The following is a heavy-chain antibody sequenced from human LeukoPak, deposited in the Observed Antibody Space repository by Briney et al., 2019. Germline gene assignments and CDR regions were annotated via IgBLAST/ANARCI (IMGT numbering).Heavy chain of an antibody. J-gene: IGHJ6*03. V-gene: IGHV5-51*01. CDR2: IYPGDSDT. Sequence: GESLKISCRGSGYSFNTYWIGWVRQMPGKGLEWMGIIYPGDSDTRYSPSFQGQVTISADKSISTAHLQWSSLKASDTAMYYCASGAHYYYYYMDVWGKGTTVTVSS. CDR1: GYSFNTYW. D-gene: IGHD3-10*01. CDR3: ASGAHYYYYYMDV.